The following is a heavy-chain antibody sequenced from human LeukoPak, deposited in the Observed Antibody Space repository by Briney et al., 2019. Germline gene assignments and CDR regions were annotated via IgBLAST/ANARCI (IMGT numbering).Heavy chain of an antibody. CDR3: AMDVDTAMDPRPAHRGDY. J-gene: IGHJ4*02. CDR1: GGTFSSYA. V-gene: IGHV1-69*05. Sequence: SVKVSCKASGGTFSSYAISWVRQAPGQGLEWMGRIIPIFGTANYAQKFQGRVTITTDESTSTAYMELSSLRPEDTAVYYCAMDVDTAMDPRPAHRGDYWGQGTLVTVSS. CDR2: IIPIFGTA. D-gene: IGHD5-18*01.